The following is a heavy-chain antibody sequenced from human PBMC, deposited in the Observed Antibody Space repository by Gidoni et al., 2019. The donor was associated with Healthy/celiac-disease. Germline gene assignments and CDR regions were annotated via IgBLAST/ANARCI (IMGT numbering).Heavy chain of an antibody. Sequence: EVQLVESGGGLVKPGGSLRISCAASGFSFSSYSTNWVLQAPGKGLEWVSYISSSSSYIYYADSVKGRFTISRDNAKNSLYLQMNSLRAEDTAVYYCARVGGGGWYFDYWGQGTLVTVSS. V-gene: IGHV3-21*01. CDR1: GFSFSSYS. CDR3: ARVGGGGWYFDY. D-gene: IGHD6-19*01. CDR2: ISSSSSYI. J-gene: IGHJ4*02.